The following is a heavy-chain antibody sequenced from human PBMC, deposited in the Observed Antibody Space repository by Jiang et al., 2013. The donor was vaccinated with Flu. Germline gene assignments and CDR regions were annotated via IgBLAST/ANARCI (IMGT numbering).Heavy chain of an antibody. D-gene: IGHD3-22*01. CDR3: ARRDFYDSRGYSRMDWFSDL. V-gene: IGHV4-30-4*01. CDR2: IYHIGST. J-gene: IGHJ2*01. CDR1: GGSIRSPNHH. Sequence: GPGLVKASQTLSLTCTVSGGSIRSPNHHWSWIRQTPGKGLEWIGDIYHIGSTYYNPSLKSRVAMSVDTSKNQFSLTLTSVTAADTAMYYCARRDFYDSRGYSRMDWFSDLWGRGTQVTVSS.